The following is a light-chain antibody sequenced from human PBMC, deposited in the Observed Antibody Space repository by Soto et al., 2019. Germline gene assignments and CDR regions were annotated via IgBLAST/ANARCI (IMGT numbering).Light chain of an antibody. CDR2: WAS. V-gene: IGKV4-1*01. CDR3: QQYNNWPYT. J-gene: IGKJ2*01. Sequence: IVMTQSPDSLAVSLGERATINCKSSQSILRTSNNKNSLSWYQQKPGHPPKLLIYWASTRESGVPDRFSGSGSGTDFTLTISSLQAEDVAVYYCQQYNNWPYTFGQGTKLEIK. CDR1: QSILRTSNNKNS.